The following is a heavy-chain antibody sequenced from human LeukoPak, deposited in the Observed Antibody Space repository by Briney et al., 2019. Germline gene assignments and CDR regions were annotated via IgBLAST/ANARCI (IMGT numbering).Heavy chain of an antibody. CDR3: ARDRYNWNYGRGNYYYGMDV. CDR1: GGSISSYY. Sequence: TSETLSLTCTVSGGSISSYYWSWIRQPPGKGLEWIGYIYYSGSTNYNPSLKSRVTISVDTSKNQFSLKLSSVTAADTAVYYCARDRYNWNYGRGNYYYGMDVWGQGTTVTVSS. CDR2: IYYSGST. V-gene: IGHV4-59*01. J-gene: IGHJ6*02. D-gene: IGHD1-7*01.